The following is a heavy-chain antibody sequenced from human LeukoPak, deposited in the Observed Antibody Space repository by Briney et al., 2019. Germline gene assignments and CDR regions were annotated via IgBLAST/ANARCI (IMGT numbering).Heavy chain of an antibody. CDR1: GXTFSDYY. D-gene: IGHD2-21*01. CDR3: ARSLRKHIVVVIAIPDPYFDY. J-gene: IGHJ4*02. CDR2: ISSSGSTI. V-gene: IGHV3-11*01. Sequence: GGSLRXSXXASGXTFSDYYMSWIRQAPGKGLEWVSYISSSGSTIYYADSVKGRFTISRDNAKNSLYLQMNSLRAEDTAVYYCARSLRKHIVVVIAIPDPYFDYWGQGTLVTVSS.